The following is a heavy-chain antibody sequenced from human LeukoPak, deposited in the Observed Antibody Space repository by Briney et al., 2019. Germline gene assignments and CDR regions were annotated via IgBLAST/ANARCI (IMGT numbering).Heavy chain of an antibody. Sequence: PSETLSLTCTVSGGSISSYYWSWIRQPPGKGLEWIGYMYYSGSTNYNPSLKSRVTISVDTPKNQFSLKLSSVTAADTAVYYCARHRRYDTDAFDIWGQGTMVTVSS. CDR3: ARHRRYDTDAFDI. CDR2: MYYSGST. CDR1: GGSISSYY. J-gene: IGHJ3*02. D-gene: IGHD1-14*01. V-gene: IGHV4-59*08.